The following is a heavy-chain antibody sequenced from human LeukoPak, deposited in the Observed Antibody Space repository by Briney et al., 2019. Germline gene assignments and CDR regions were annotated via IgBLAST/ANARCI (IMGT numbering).Heavy chain of an antibody. Sequence: GASVKVSCKASGYTFTSYDINWVRQATGQGLEWMGWMNPNSGNTGYAQKFQGRVTMTRNTSISTAYMELSSLRSEDTAVYYCARDLRIEGPETDERRDYWGQGTLVTVSS. CDR1: GYTFTSYD. V-gene: IGHV1-8*01. J-gene: IGHJ4*02. CDR3: ARDLRIEGPETDERRDY. D-gene: IGHD1-1*01. CDR2: MNPNSGNT.